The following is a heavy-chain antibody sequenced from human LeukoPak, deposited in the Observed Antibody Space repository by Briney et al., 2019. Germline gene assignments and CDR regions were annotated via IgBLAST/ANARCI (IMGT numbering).Heavy chain of an antibody. J-gene: IGHJ6*02. CDR2: IYYSGST. V-gene: IGHV4-59*12. CDR1: GGSISSYY. CDR3: ARGFYDSYGMDV. Sequence: PSETLSLTCTVSGGSISSYYWSWIRQPPGKGLEWLGYIYYSGSTNYNPSLKSRVTISVDTSKNQFSLKLSSVTAADTAVYYCARGFYDSYGMDVWGQGTTVTVSS. D-gene: IGHD3-22*01.